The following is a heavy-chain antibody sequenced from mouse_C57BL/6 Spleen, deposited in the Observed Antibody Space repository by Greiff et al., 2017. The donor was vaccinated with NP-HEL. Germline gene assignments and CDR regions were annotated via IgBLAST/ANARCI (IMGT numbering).Heavy chain of an antibody. CDR1: GYTFTSYW. CDR2: IYPGSGST. V-gene: IGHV1-55*01. J-gene: IGHJ2*01. Sequence: QVQLKQPGAELVKPGASVKMSCKASGYTFTSYWITWVKQRPGQGLEWIGDIYPGSGSTNYNEKFKSKATLTVDTSSSTAYMQLSSLTSEDSAVYYCAREGNYYGSSYHYFDYWGQGTTLTVSS. CDR3: AREGNYYGSSYHYFDY. D-gene: IGHD1-1*01.